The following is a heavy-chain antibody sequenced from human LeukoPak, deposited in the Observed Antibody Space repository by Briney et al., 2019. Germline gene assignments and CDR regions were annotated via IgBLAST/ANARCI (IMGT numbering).Heavy chain of an antibody. CDR2: ISYDGSNK. J-gene: IGHJ4*02. Sequence: GGSLRLSCAASGFTFSSYAMHWVRQAPGKGLEWVAVISYDGSNKYYADSVKGRFTISRDNSKNTLYLQMNSLRAEDTAVYHCARDFLPMSSSWYEYYWGQGTLVTVSS. V-gene: IGHV3-30*04. CDR3: ARDFLPMSSSWYEYY. CDR1: GFTFSSYA. D-gene: IGHD6-13*01.